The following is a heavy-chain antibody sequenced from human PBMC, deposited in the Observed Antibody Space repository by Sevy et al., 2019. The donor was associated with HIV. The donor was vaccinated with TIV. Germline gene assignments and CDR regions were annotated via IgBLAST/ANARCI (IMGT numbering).Heavy chain of an antibody. CDR1: RFSFSSFS. V-gene: IGHV3-21*03. CDR2: INVRSTDI. CDR3: ARDHNSDSSHCLSRFGMDV. D-gene: IGHD1-1*01. Sequence: GGSLRLSCAASRFSFSSFSMNWVRQAPGKGLEWVSSINVRSTDIYYADSVKGRFTISRDNAKNSLYLQLNSLRAEDTALYYCARDHNSDSSHCLSRFGMDVWGQGTTVTVSS. J-gene: IGHJ6*02.